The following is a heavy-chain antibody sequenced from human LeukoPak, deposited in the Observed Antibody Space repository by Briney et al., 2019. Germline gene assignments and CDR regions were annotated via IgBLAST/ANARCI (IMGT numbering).Heavy chain of an antibody. CDR2: IGFSCCRT. V-gene: IGHV3-23*01. J-gene: IGHJ4*02. D-gene: IGHD3-22*01. Sequence: GGSLRLSCTASGFTFSCYAKNWARDSPGKGLERVSDIGFSCCRTYCADSVQGRFTISRDNSKNTLYLHMNTLRAADTALYYCARSRGGYYSDYWGQGTLVTVSS. CDR3: ARSRGGYYSDY. CDR1: GFTFSCYA.